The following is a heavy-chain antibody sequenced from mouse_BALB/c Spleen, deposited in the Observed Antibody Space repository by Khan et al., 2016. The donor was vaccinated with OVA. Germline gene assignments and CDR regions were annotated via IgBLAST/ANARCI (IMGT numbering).Heavy chain of an antibody. CDR1: GYTFTNYG. D-gene: IGHD2-14*01. CDR3: ARGSNRAMDY. J-gene: IGHJ4*01. V-gene: IGHV9-3-1*01. Sequence: QIQLVQSGPELKKPGETVKISCKASGYTFTNYGMNWVKQAPGKGLKWMGWIYTYTGEPTYAADFKGRFAFSLESSASTAYLQINNLTNEDTATYFCARGSNRAMDYWGQGTSVTVSS. CDR2: IYTYTGEP.